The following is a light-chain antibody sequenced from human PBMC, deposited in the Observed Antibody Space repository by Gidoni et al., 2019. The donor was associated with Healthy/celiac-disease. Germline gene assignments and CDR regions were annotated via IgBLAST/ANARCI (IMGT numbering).Light chain of an antibody. CDR2: AAS. V-gene: IGKV1-39*01. J-gene: IGKJ2*01. Sequence: DIQMNQSQSSLSASVGDRVTITCRASQSISSYLNWYQQKPGKAPKLLIYAASSLRSGVPSRFSGGGSGTDFTLTISSLQPEDFATYYCQQSYSTPPYTFGQXTKLEIK. CDR3: QQSYSTPPYT. CDR1: QSISSY.